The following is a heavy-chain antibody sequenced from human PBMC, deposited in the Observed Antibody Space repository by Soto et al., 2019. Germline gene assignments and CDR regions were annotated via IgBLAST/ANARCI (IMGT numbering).Heavy chain of an antibody. V-gene: IGHV1-69*13. D-gene: IGHD5-18*01. Sequence: ASVKVSCKASGGTFSSYAISWVRQAPGQGLEWMGGIIPIFGTANYAQKFQGRVTITADESTSTAYMELSSLRSEDTAVYYCAIKGNVDTAMVNYFGYWGQGTLVTVSS. J-gene: IGHJ4*02. CDR2: IIPIFGTA. CDR3: AIKGNVDTAMVNYFGY. CDR1: GGTFSSYA.